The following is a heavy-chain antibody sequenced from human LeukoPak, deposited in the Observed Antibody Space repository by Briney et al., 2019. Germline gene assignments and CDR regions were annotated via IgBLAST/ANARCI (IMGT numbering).Heavy chain of an antibody. CDR3: ARERGSYPWYFDY. D-gene: IGHD1-26*01. Sequence: PSETLSLTCTVSGGSISSVNDYWSWIRQPAGKGLEWIGRTSRSGSTNYNPSLKSRVTISVDTSKNQFSLKLSSVTAADTAVYYCARERGSYPWYFDYWGQGTLVTVSS. CDR2: TSRSGST. J-gene: IGHJ4*02. V-gene: IGHV4-61*02. CDR1: GGSISSVNDY.